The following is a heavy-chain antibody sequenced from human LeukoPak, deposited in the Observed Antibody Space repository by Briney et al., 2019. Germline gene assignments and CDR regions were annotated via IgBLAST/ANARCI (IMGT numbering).Heavy chain of an antibody. CDR3: ARDYYDNSGYPVAFDY. D-gene: IGHD3-22*01. CDR1: GFTVSSNY. J-gene: IGHJ4*02. Sequence: GGSLRLSCEAHGFTVSSNYMSWVRQAPGKGLEWVSVIYSDGRTFYADSVKGRFTMSRGTSKNTLHLQMNSLRDEDTAVYYCARDYYDNSGYPVAFDYWGQGTLVTVSS. CDR2: IYSDGRT. V-gene: IGHV3-53*01.